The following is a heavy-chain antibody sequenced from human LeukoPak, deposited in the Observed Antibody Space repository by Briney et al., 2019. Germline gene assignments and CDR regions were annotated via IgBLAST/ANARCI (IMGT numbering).Heavy chain of an antibody. V-gene: IGHV4-4*07. J-gene: IGHJ6*03. D-gene: IGHD2-8*01. CDR1: GGSIKNYY. CDR2: ITYSGST. Sequence: SETLTLTCTVSGGSIKNYYWSWIRQPAGKGLEWIGRITYSGSTKYNPSLKSRVTMSVDTSNNQFSLKLNSVTAADTAMYFCVRGVSSTNYYFFNMDVWGKGTTVTVSS. CDR3: VRGVSSTNYYFFNMDV.